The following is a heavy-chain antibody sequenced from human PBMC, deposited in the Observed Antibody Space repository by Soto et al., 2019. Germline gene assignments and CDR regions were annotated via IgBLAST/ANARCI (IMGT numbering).Heavy chain of an antibody. CDR2: VNPNNGDT. CDR1: GYTFSNYD. V-gene: IGHV1-8*01. CDR3: AKVSRQGSAIDFDY. Sequence: QVQLVQSGAELKKPGASVKVSCKASGYTFSNYDMNWVRQATGQGPEWIGWVNPNNGDTGYAQKFQGRVTLTTDISTTTASMELTSLRSEDTAIYYCAKVSRQGSAIDFDYWGQGTPITVSS. J-gene: IGHJ4*02. D-gene: IGHD3-10*01.